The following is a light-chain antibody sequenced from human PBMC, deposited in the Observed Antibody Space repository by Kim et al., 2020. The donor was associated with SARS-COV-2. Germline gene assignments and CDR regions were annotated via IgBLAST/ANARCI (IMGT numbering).Light chain of an antibody. J-gene: IGKJ1*01. V-gene: IGKV1-5*03. CDR2: KAS. CDR3: QQYDNDWT. CDR1: QSVSDW. Sequence: SASVGDRVTFSCRASQSVSDWLAWYQQIPGKATKLLIYKASTLQSGVPSRFSGSGSGTEFTLTITNLQPDDFATYYCQQYDNDWTFGQGTKVDIK.